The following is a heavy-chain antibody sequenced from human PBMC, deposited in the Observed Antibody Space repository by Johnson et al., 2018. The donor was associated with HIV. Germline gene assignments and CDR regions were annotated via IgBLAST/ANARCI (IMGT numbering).Heavy chain of an antibody. D-gene: IGHD2/OR15-2a*01. CDR3: ATNRGGAFDI. V-gene: IGHV3-66*01. CDR2: IYSGGST. Sequence: VQLVESGGGLVQPGGSLRLSCAASGFTVSSNYLSWVRQAPGKGLEWVSIIYSGGSTYYEDSVKGRFTISRDNSKNTLYLQMNSLRAEETAVYYCATNRGGAFDIWGQGTMVTVSS. CDR1: GFTVSSNY. J-gene: IGHJ3*02.